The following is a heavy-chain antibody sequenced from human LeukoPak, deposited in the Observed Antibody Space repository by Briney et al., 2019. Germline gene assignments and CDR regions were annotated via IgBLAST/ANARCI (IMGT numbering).Heavy chain of an antibody. J-gene: IGHJ5*02. CDR3: ARGGVRGVIIGWFDP. CDR2: INHSGST. D-gene: IGHD3-10*01. CDR1: GGSFSGYY. Sequence: SEALSLTCAVYGGSFSGYYWSWIRQPPGKGLEWIGEINHSGSTNYNPSPKSRVTISVDTSKNQFSLKLSSVTAADTAVYYCARGGVRGVIIGWFDPWGQGTLVTVSS. V-gene: IGHV4-34*01.